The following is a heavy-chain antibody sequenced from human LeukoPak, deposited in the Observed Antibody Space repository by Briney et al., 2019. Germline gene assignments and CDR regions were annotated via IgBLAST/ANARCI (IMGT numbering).Heavy chain of an antibody. V-gene: IGHV4-39*07. CDR3: ARDERRTYDFWSGSYQREYYSSGMDV. D-gene: IGHD3-3*01. J-gene: IGHJ6*02. Sequence: SETLSLTCTVSGGSISSSSYYWGWIRQPPGKGLEWIGSIYYSGSTYYNPSLKSRVTISVDTSRNQFSLKLNSVTAADTAVYYCARDERRTYDFWSGSYQREYYSSGMDVWGQGTTVTVSS. CDR2: IYYSGST. CDR1: GGSISSSSYY.